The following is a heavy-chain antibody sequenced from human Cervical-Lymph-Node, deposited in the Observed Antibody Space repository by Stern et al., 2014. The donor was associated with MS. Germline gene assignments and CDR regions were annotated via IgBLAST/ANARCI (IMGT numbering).Heavy chain of an antibody. J-gene: IGHJ4*02. V-gene: IGHV3-21*01. Sequence: EVQLVESGGGVIKPGGSLRLSCAASGFTFSSYSMNWVRQAPGKGLEWVSCISSSSSYIYYEDSVKGRFTISRDNAKNSLYLQMNSLRAEDTAVYYCARDPITMVRGVIYWGQGTLVTVSS. CDR1: GFTFSSYS. CDR3: ARDPITMVRGVIY. CDR2: ISSSSSYI. D-gene: IGHD3-10*01.